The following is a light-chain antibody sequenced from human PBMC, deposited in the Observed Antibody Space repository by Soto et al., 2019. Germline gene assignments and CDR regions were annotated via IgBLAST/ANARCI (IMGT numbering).Light chain of an antibody. Sequence: QAVVTQPPSASGTPGQRVTISCSGSSSNIGTNFVYWYQHLPGTATKLLIYRTAQRPSGVPDRFSGSKSGTSASLAISGLRSEDEADYFCAAWDDSLSVVVFGGGTKLTVL. CDR3: AAWDDSLSVVV. J-gene: IGLJ2*01. CDR2: RTA. V-gene: IGLV1-47*01. CDR1: SSNIGTNF.